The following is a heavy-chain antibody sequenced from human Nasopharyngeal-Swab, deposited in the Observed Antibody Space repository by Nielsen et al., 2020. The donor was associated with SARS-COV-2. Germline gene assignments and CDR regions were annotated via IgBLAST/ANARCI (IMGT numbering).Heavy chain of an antibody. CDR1: GFTFSTYS. Sequence: GGSLRLSCAASGFTFSTYSMNWVRQAPGKGLEWVSSISGSGSYIYYADSVKGRFTISRDNAKNTLFLQMNSLRAEDTAVYYCARESIAAAGPSMDVWGQGTTVTVSS. CDR3: ARESIAAAGPSMDV. V-gene: IGHV3-21*01. CDR2: ISGSGSYI. D-gene: IGHD6-13*01. J-gene: IGHJ6*02.